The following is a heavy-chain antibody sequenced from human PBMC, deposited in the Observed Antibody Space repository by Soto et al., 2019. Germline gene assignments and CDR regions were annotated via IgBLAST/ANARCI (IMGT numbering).Heavy chain of an antibody. J-gene: IGHJ4*02. D-gene: IGHD6-13*01. Sequence: QPGGSLRLSCAASGFTFSSYGMHWVRQAPGKGLEWVAVIWYDGSNKYYADSVKGRFTISRDNSKNTLYLQMNSLRAEDTAVYYCARVGYSSSWWGPDYWGQGTLVTVSS. V-gene: IGHV3-33*01. CDR3: ARVGYSSSWWGPDY. CDR1: GFTFSSYG. CDR2: IWYDGSNK.